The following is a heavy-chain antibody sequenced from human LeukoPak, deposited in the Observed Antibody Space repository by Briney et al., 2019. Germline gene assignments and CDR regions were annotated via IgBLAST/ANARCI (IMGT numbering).Heavy chain of an antibody. CDR1: GFTFSSYA. V-gene: IGHV3-30-3*01. D-gene: IGHD5-12*01. CDR2: ISYDGSNK. CDR3: ARFGAVDIMALGGSTPEYYYYHGMYF. J-gene: IGHJ6*04. Sequence: GGSLRLSCAASGFTFSSYAMHCVRQAPGKGLEWVAVISYDGSNKYYADSVKGRFTISRDNSKNTLYLQMNSLRAEDTAVYYCARFGAVDIMALGGSTPEYYYYHGMYFYGEGATVTVSS.